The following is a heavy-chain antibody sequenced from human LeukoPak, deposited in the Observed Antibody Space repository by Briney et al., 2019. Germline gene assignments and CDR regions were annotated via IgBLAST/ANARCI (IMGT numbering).Heavy chain of an antibody. V-gene: IGHV4-39*01. CDR3: ARRSNWGSVDY. CDR2: IYYSGST. CDR1: GGSISSGSYY. Sequence: SETLSLTCTVSGGSISSGSYYWGWIRQPPGKGLEWIGSIYYSGSTYYNPSLKSRVTISVDTSKNQFSLKLSSVTAADTDVYYCARRSNWGSVDYWGQGTLVTVSS. D-gene: IGHD7-27*01. J-gene: IGHJ4*02.